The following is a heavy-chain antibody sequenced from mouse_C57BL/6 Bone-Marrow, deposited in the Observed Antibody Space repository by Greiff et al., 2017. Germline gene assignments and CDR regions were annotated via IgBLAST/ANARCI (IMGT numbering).Heavy chain of an antibody. CDR3: ARGFTTVVGDYYAMDY. V-gene: IGHV1-64*01. CDR2: IHPNSGST. Sequence: QVQLQQSGAELVKPGASVKLSCKASGYTFTSYWMHWVKQRPGQGLEWIGMIHPNSGSTNYNEKFKSKATLTVDKSSSTAYMQLSSLTSEDSAVYYCARGFTTVVGDYYAMDYWGQGTSVTVSS. D-gene: IGHD1-1*01. CDR1: GYTFTSYW. J-gene: IGHJ4*01.